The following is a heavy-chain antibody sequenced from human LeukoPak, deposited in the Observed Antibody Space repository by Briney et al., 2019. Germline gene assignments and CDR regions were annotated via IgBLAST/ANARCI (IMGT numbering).Heavy chain of an antibody. D-gene: IGHD2-2*01. Sequence: SETLSLTCAVYGGSFSGYYWSWIRQPPGKGLEWIGEINHSGSTNYNPSLKSRVTISVDTSKNQFSLKLSSVTAADTAVYYCARVVVVPAAMAYGMDVWGQGTTVTVSS. J-gene: IGHJ6*02. CDR1: GGSFSGYY. CDR3: ARVVVVPAAMAYGMDV. V-gene: IGHV4-34*01. CDR2: INHSGST.